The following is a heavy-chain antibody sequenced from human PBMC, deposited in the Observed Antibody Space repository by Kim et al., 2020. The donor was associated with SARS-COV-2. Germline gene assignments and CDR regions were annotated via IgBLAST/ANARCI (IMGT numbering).Heavy chain of an antibody. D-gene: IGHD3-22*01. CDR3: AKDQFYYYDRVGPDY. CDR1: GFTFSSYG. V-gene: IGHV3-30*18. CDR2: ISYDGSNK. Sequence: GGSLRLSCAASGFTFSSYGMHWVRQAPGKGLEWVAVISYDGSNKYYADSVKGRFTISRDNSKNTLYLQMNSLRAEDTAVYYCAKDQFYYYDRVGPDYWGQGTLVTVSS. J-gene: IGHJ4*02.